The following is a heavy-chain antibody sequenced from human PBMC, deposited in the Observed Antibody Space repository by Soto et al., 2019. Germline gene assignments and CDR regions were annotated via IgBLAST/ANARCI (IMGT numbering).Heavy chain of an antibody. J-gene: IGHJ6*03. CDR2: ISSSSSTI. CDR1: GFTFSSYS. D-gene: IGHD6-13*01. CDR3: ARDSSQQQLVLHYYYYMDV. V-gene: IGHV3-48*01. Sequence: EVQLVESGGGLVQPGGSLRLSCAASGFTFSSYSMNWVRQAPGKGLEWVSYISSSSSTIYYADSVKGRFTISRDNAKNSLYLQMNSLRAEDTAVYYCARDSSQQQLVLHYYYYMDVWGKGTTVTVSS.